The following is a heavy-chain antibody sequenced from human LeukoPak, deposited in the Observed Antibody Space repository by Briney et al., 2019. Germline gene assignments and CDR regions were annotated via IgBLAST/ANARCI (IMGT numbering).Heavy chain of an antibody. J-gene: IGHJ4*02. CDR2: IYYSGST. V-gene: IGHV4-59*12. Sequence: SETLSLTCTVSGGSISSYYWSWIRQPPGKGLEWIGYIYYSGSTNYNPSLKSRVTISVDTSKNQFSLQLNSVTPEDTAVYYCARDKWVGVAGTFGFDYWGQGTLVTVSS. CDR3: ARDKWVGVAGTFGFDY. D-gene: IGHD6-19*01. CDR1: GGSISSYY.